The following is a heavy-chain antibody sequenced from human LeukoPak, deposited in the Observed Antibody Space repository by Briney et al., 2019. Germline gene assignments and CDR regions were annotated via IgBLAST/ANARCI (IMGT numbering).Heavy chain of an antibody. CDR3: SRHRRLLGY. Sequence: GGSLRLSCAASGFTFTSDDINWVRQAPGKGLEWVAIIKQDGSERYYVESVKGRFTISRDNARKSLYLEMNSLRAEDTAVYYCSRHRRLLGYWGQGTLVTVSS. CDR2: IKQDGSER. D-gene: IGHD6-25*01. V-gene: IGHV3-7*05. J-gene: IGHJ4*02. CDR1: GFTFTSDD.